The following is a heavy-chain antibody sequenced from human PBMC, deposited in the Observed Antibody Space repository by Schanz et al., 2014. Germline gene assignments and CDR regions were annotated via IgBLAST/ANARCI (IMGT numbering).Heavy chain of an antibody. CDR3: AKVQTHTLYGGNSCFDY. CDR2: ISWNSGNI. V-gene: IGHV3-9*01. CDR1: GFTFDDHA. Sequence: EVQLVESGGGLVQPGRSLRLSCAASGFTFDDHAMHWVRQVPGKGLEWVSGISWNSGNIAYADSVKGRFTISRDNAKNSLYLQMNSLRPEDTALYSCAKVQTHTLYGGNSCFDYWGQGTLVTVSS. D-gene: IGHD2-21*02. J-gene: IGHJ4*02.